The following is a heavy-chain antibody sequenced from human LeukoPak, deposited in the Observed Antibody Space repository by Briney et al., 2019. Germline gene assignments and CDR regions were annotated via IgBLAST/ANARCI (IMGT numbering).Heavy chain of an antibody. CDR1: GFTFSSYW. CDR3: ARGTTVVTPVSWFDP. CDR2: INSDGSST. J-gene: IGHJ5*02. V-gene: IGHV3-74*01. D-gene: IGHD4-23*01. Sequence: GGSLRLSCAASGFTFSSYWMHWVRQAPGKGLVWVSRINSDGSSTSYADSVKGRLTISRDNAKNTRSLPMNRLRAEHTAVYYCARGTTVVTPVSWFDPWGQGTLVTVSS.